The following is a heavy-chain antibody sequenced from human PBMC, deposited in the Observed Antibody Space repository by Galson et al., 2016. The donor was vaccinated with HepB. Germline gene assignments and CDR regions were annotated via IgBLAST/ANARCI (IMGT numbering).Heavy chain of an antibody. Sequence: SLRLSCAASGFTFSSYAMHWVRQAPGKGLEWVAGISYDGSNKYYADSVKGRFTISRDNSKNTLYLQMNSLRAEDTAVYYCARDSSSWFRSYWYFDLWGRGTLVTVSS. CDR3: ARDSSSWFRSYWYFDL. V-gene: IGHV3-30-3*01. J-gene: IGHJ2*01. CDR2: ISYDGSNK. D-gene: IGHD6-13*01. CDR1: GFTFSSYA.